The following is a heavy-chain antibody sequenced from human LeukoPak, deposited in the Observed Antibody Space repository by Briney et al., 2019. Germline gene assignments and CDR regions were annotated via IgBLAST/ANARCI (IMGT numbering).Heavy chain of an antibody. V-gene: IGHV4-34*01. D-gene: IGHD3-10*01. CDR1: GGSFSGYY. CDR2: INHSGST. Sequence: KPSETLSLTCAVYGGSFSGYYWSWIRQPPGKGLEWIGEINHSGSTNYNPSLKSRVTISVDTSKNQFSLKLSSVTAADTAVYYCARHDVLLWFGEGQGDWFDPWGQGTLVTVSS. CDR3: ARHDVLLWFGEGQGDWFDP. J-gene: IGHJ5*02.